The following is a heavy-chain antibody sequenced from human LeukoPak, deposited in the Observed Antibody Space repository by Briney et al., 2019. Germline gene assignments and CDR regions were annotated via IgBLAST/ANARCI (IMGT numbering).Heavy chain of an antibody. V-gene: IGHV1-69*05. CDR2: IIPIFGTA. CDR3: ATDSPREWELLEGTKNWFDP. CDR1: GGTFSSYA. Sequence: ASVKVSCKASGGTFSSYAISWVRQAPGQGLEWMGGIIPIFGTANYAQKFQGRVTITTDESTSTAYMELSSLRSEDTAVYYCATDSPREWELLEGTKNWFDPWGQGTLVTVSS. D-gene: IGHD1-26*01. J-gene: IGHJ5*02.